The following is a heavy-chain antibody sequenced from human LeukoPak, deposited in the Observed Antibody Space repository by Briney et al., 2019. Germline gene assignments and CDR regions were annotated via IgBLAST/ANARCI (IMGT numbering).Heavy chain of an antibody. CDR3: ASPDYYDSSGYSPGVGY. CDR1: GYSFTSYW. V-gene: IGHV5-51*03. J-gene: IGHJ4*02. D-gene: IGHD3-22*01. Sequence: GESLKIYCKGSGYSFTSYWIGWVRQMPGKGLEWMGIIYPGDSDTRYSPSFQGQVTISADKSISTAYLQWSSLKASDTAMYYCASPDYYDSSGYSPGVGYWGQGTLVTVSS. CDR2: IYPGDSDT.